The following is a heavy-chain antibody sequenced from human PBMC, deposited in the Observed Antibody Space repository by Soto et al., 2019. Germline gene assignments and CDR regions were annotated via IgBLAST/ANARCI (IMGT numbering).Heavy chain of an antibody. CDR3: VRVDLELHDVRSF. J-gene: IGHJ6*02. CDR2: IYYSGST. V-gene: IGHV4-59*01. CDR1: GGSISSYY. D-gene: IGHD1-7*01. Sequence: SGTPALTCTVSGGSISSYYWSWIRQPPGKGLEWIGNIYYSGSTNYNPSLKSRVTISVDTSKNQFSLKLSSVTAADTAVYYFVRVDLELHDVRSFCGQGSTVIVS.